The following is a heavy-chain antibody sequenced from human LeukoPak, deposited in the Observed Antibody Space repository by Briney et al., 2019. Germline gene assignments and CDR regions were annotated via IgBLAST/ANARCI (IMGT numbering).Heavy chain of an antibody. CDR3: ARFLSGGVIVYYFDY. CDR1: GVSISSGDDS. Sequence: SETLSFTCTVSGVSISSGDDSWSWIRQPPGKGLEWIGNIYDSGSTYYNPSLKSRVTISVDTSKNQFSLKLSSVTAADTAVYYCARFLSGGVIVYYFDYWGQGTLVTVSS. D-gene: IGHD3-16*02. J-gene: IGHJ4*02. V-gene: IGHV4-30-4*01. CDR2: IYDSGST.